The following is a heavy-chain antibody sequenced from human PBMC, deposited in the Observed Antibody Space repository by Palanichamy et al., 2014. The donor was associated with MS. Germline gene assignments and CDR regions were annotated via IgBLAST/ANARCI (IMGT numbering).Heavy chain of an antibody. Sequence: QVTLKESGPVLVKSTETLTLTCTVSGFSLSSATMGVSWIRQPPGKALEWLAHIFPNDEKFYRTSLKSRLTISKDTSKSQVVLSMTNMDPVDTATYYCARINTWCDSGSYFANAFDIWGQGTMVTVSS. CDR2: IFPNDEK. CDR3: ARINTWCDSGSYFANAFDI. CDR1: GFSLSSATMG. J-gene: IGHJ3*02. D-gene: IGHD1-26*01. V-gene: IGHV2-26*01.